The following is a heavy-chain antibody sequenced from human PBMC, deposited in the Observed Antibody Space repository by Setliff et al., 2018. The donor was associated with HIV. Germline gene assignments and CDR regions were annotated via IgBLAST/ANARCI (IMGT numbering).Heavy chain of an antibody. V-gene: IGHV4-59*11. D-gene: IGHD5-12*01. CDR1: GVSMSSHY. CDR2: IYYSGTT. Sequence: TLSLTCNVSGVSMSSHYWSWIRQAPGQPPNKGLEWIGNIYYSGTTNYNPSLESRVTISIDTSKSQFSLKLTSVTTADAAMYYCAGRGGYNDWYFDYWGQGALVTVSS. J-gene: IGHJ4*02. CDR3: AGRGGYNDWYFDY.